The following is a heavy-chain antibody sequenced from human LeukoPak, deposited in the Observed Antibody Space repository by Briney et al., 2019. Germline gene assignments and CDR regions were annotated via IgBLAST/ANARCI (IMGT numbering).Heavy chain of an antibody. V-gene: IGHV1-3*01. CDR2: INAGNGNT. CDR1: GYTFTSYA. J-gene: IGHJ4*02. D-gene: IGHD2-2*01. Sequence: GASVKASCKASGYTFTSYAMHWVRQAPGQRLEWMGWINAGNGNTKYSQKFQGRVTITRDTSASTAYMELSSLRSEDTAVYYCARDAFDCSSTSGHFDYWGQGTLVTVSS. CDR3: ARDAFDCSSTSGHFDY.